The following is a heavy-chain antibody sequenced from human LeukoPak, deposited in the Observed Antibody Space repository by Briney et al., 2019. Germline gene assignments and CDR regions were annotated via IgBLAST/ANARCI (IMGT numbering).Heavy chain of an antibody. CDR1: GGSFSGYY. J-gene: IGHJ6*02. D-gene: IGHD6-13*01. CDR3: ARGNSSSYIYYYGMDV. Sequence: SETLSLTCAVYGGSFSGYYWSWIRQPPGKGLEWIGEINHSGSTYYNPSLKSRVTISVDTSKNQFSLKLSSVTAADTAVYYCARGNSSSYIYYYGMDVWGQGTTVTVSS. CDR2: INHSGST. V-gene: IGHV4-34*09.